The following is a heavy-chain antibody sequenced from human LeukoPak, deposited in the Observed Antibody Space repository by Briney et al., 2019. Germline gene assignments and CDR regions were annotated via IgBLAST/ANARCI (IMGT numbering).Heavy chain of an antibody. CDR1: GFTFDDYA. J-gene: IGHJ3*02. Sequence: GGSLRLSCVASGFTFDDYAMHWVRQAPGKGLEWVSGISWNSGSIGYADSVKGRFTISRDNAKNSLYLQMNSLRAKDMALYYCAKANTIDAFDIWGQGTMVTVSS. CDR3: AKANTIDAFDI. CDR2: ISWNSGSI. D-gene: IGHD5-24*01. V-gene: IGHV3-9*03.